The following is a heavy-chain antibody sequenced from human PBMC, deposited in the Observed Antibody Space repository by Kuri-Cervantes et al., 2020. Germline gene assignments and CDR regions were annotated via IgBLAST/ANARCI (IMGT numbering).Heavy chain of an antibody. D-gene: IGHD4-17*01. J-gene: IGHJ4*02. CDR1: GGSISSGGYY. CDR2: IYYSGST. V-gene: IGHV4-31*03. Sequence: LRLSCTVSGGSISSGGYYWSWIRQHPGKGLEWIGYIYYSGSTYYNPSLKSRVTKSVDTSKNQFSLKLSSVTAADTAVYYCARTVMGGPLDWGQGTLVTVSS. CDR3: ARTVMGGPLD.